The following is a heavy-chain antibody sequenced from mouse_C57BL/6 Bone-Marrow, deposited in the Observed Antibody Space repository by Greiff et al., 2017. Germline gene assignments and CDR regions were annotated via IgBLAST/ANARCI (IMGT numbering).Heavy chain of an antibody. D-gene: IGHD1-1*01. CDR2: INPYNGGT. Sequence: VQLQQSGPVLVKPGASVKMSCKASGYTFTDYYMNWVKQSHGKSLEWIGVINPYNGGTSYNQKFKGKATLTVDKSSSTAYMELNSLTSEDSAVYYCARGGDGSGRYWYFDGWGTGTTVTVSS. J-gene: IGHJ1*03. CDR3: ARGGDGSGRYWYFDG. CDR1: GYTFTDYY. V-gene: IGHV1-19*01.